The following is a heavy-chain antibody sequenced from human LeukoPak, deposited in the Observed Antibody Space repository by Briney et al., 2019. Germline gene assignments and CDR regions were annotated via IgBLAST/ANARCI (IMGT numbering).Heavy chain of an antibody. CDR1: GFIFDDCD. V-gene: IGHV3-9*01. CDR2: ISWNSGRI. CDR3: TKDKGAGTYYTGTWFDS. Sequence: GGSLRLSCAGSGFIFDDCDMQWVRQAPGKGLEWVAGISWNSGRIGYADSVKGRLTISRDNAKNSLYLQMNSLRPEDTALYYCTKDKGAGTYYTGTWFDSWGQGTLVTVSS. D-gene: IGHD3-10*01. J-gene: IGHJ5*01.